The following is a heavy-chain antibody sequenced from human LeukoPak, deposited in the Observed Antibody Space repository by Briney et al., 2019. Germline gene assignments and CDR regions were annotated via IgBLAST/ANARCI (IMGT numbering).Heavy chain of an antibody. CDR1: GFTFGDYA. Sequence: GRSLRLSCTSSGFTFGDYAMSWVRQAPGKGLEWVGFIRDKAYGGTTEYAASVKDRFTISRDDSKSIVYLQMDSLKTEDTAVYYCTRDSRFYDFWIDYWGQGTLVTVSS. J-gene: IGHJ4*02. V-gene: IGHV3-49*04. CDR3: TRDSRFYDFWIDY. D-gene: IGHD3-3*01. CDR2: IRDKAYGGTT.